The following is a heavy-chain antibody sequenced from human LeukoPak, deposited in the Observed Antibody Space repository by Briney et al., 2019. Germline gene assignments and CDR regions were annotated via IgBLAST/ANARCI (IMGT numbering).Heavy chain of an antibody. V-gene: IGHV3-33*01. CDR1: GFTFSSYG. CDR2: IWYDGSNK. D-gene: IGHD6-13*01. J-gene: IGHJ6*02. Sequence: PGGSLRLSCAASGFTFSSYGMHWVRQAPGKGLEWVAVIWYDGSNKYYADSVKGRFTISRDNAKNSLFLQVNNLRDEDTAVYYCARDRGPGIKPAGTVGMDVWGQGTTVTVSS. CDR3: ARDRGPGIKPAGTVGMDV.